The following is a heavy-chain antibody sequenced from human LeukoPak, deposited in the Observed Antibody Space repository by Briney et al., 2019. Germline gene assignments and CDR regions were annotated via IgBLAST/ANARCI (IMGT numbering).Heavy chain of an antibody. CDR2: ISSSSSYT. D-gene: IGHD3-22*01. V-gene: IGHV3-11*05. CDR3: ARDGRHYYDSSGFARSDAFDI. J-gene: IGHJ3*02. Sequence: GGSLRLSCAASGFTFSDYYMSWIRQAPGKGLEWVPYISSSSSYTNYADSVRGRFTISRDNAKNSLYLQMNSLRAEDTAVYYCARDGRHYYDSSGFARSDAFDIWGQGTMVTVSS. CDR1: GFTFSDYY.